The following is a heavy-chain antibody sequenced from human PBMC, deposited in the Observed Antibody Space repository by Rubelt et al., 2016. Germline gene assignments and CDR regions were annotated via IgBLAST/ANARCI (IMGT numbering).Heavy chain of an antibody. J-gene: IGHJ4*02. CDR2: INHSGRT. CDR3: ARHGHPEGYYDSSGYYNYFDY. V-gene: IGHV4-34*01. Sequence: QVQLQQWGAGLLKPSETLSLTCAVYGGSFSGYSWSWIRQPPGKGLEWIGEINHSGRTNYNPSLKSRVTIAVDPSKNHFALKLSSVTAADTAVYYCARHGHPEGYYDSSGYYNYFDYWGQGTLVTVSS. CDR1: GGSFSGYS. D-gene: IGHD3-22*01.